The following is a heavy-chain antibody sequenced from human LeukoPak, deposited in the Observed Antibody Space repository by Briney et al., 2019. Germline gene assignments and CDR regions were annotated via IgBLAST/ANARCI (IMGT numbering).Heavy chain of an antibody. CDR3: ATDQRYAFDY. Sequence: GGSLRLSCATSGFSFTDYPMNCVRQAPGKGLEWISNIRTTAEGAKYAYYADSVKGRVTISRDDGKNTLYLHMNSLRDDDTAVYYCATDQRYAFDYWGQGILVTVSS. CDR2: IRTTAEGAKYA. CDR1: GFSFTDYP. J-gene: IGHJ4*02. D-gene: IGHD3-9*01. V-gene: IGHV3-48*02.